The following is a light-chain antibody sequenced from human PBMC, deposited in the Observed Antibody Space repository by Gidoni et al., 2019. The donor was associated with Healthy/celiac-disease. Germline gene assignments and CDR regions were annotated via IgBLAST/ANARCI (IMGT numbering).Light chain of an antibody. J-gene: IGKJ3*01. CDR3: QQYDNLPPIFT. CDR2: DAS. Sequence: DIQMTQSPSSLSVSVGDRVTITGQASQDIRNYLNWYQQKPGKAPKLLIYDASHLETGVPSRFSGSGSGTDFTFTISNLQPEDIATYYCQQYDNLPPIFTFXPXTKVDIK. V-gene: IGKV1-33*01. CDR1: QDIRNY.